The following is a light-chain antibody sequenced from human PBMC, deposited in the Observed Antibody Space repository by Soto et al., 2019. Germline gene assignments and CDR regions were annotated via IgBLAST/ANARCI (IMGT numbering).Light chain of an antibody. Sequence: QSVLTQPPSASGTPGQRVTISCSGSSYNIGSNTVNWYQQLPGTAPKVLIYNSNQRPSGVPGRFSGSKSGTSASLAVSGLQSEDEADYFCAAWDDSLKGVVFGGGTKLTVL. V-gene: IGLV1-44*01. J-gene: IGLJ3*02. CDR3: AAWDDSLKGVV. CDR1: SYNIGSNT. CDR2: NSN.